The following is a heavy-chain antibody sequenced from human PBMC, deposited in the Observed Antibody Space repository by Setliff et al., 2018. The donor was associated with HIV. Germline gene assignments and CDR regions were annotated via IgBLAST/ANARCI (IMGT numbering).Heavy chain of an antibody. CDR1: GGSVSSTTYF. J-gene: IGHJ5*02. CDR3: ARGAPRGRLRFPNWFDP. Sequence: SETLSLTCTVSGGSVSSTTYFWGWIRQAPGKGLQWIGSLYYSGRTYYKPSLESRVTISIDTSKSQFSLNLTSMTAADTAIYYCARGAPRGRLRFPNWFDPWGQGTLVTVSS. D-gene: IGHD5-12*01. CDR2: LYYSGRT. V-gene: IGHV4-39*07.